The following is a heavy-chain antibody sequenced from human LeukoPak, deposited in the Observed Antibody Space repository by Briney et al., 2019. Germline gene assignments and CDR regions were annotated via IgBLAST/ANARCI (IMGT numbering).Heavy chain of an antibody. J-gene: IGHJ3*01. V-gene: IGHV4-59*01. D-gene: IGHD3-10*01. CDR1: GGSISSCY. CDR2: IYYSGST. Sequence: SETLSLTCTVSGGSISSCYWSWIRQPPGKGLEWIGYIYYSGSTNYNPSLKSRVTISVDTSKNQFSLKLSSVTAADTAVYYCASIGMYYYGSGSPRAFDFWGQGAMVTVSS. CDR3: ASIGMYYYGSGSPRAFDF.